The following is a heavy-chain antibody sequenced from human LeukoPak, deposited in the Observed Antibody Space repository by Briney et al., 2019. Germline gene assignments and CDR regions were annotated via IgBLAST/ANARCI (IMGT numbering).Heavy chain of an antibody. CDR2: MNPNSGNT. J-gene: IGHJ4*02. D-gene: IGHD3-22*01. CDR1: GYTFTSYD. V-gene: IGHV1-8*01. Sequence: ASVKVSCKASGYTFTSYDINWVRQATGQGLEWMGWMNPNSGNTGYAQKFQGRVTMTTDTSTSTAYMDLRSLRSDDTAVYYCARDQNYYDSTGPDYWGQGTLVTVSS. CDR3: ARDQNYYDSTGPDY.